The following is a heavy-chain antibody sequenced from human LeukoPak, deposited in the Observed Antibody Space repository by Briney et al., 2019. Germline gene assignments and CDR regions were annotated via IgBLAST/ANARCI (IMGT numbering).Heavy chain of an antibody. V-gene: IGHV3-23*01. CDR2: ISGSGGST. J-gene: IGHJ4*02. CDR3: AKGLIAVAGHFDY. CDR1: GFTFSSYA. Sequence: QAGGSLRLSCAASGFTFSSYAMSWVRQAXGXXLEWVSAISGSGGSTYYADSVKGRFTISRDNSKNTLYLQMNSLRAEDTAVYYCAKGLIAVAGHFDYWGQGTLVTVSS. D-gene: IGHD6-19*01.